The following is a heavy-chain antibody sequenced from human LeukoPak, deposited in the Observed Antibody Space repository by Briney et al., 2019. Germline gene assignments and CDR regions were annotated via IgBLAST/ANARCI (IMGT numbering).Heavy chain of an antibody. J-gene: IGHJ6*02. CDR1: GFTFSSYW. CDR2: IKSDGSET. CDR3: ASDRVFYGLDV. Sequence: GGSLRLSCAASGFTFSSYWMHWVRQAPGKGLMWVSRIKSDGSETSYADSVKGRFTISRDNTRNTLYLQMNSLRPEDTAIYYCASDRVFYGLDVWGQGTTVTVSS. V-gene: IGHV3-74*01.